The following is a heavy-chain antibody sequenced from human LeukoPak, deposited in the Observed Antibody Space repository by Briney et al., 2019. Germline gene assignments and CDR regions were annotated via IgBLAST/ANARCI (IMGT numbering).Heavy chain of an antibody. CDR3: AKDGYSSGWYLNFDY. J-gene: IGHJ4*02. Sequence: GGPLRLSCAASGFTFSSYGMHWVRQAPGKGLERVAFIRYDGSNKYYADSVKGRFTISRDNSKNTLYLQMNSLRAEDTAVYYCAKDGYSSGWYLNFDYWGQGTLVTVSS. CDR1: GFTFSSYG. D-gene: IGHD6-19*01. V-gene: IGHV3-30*02. CDR2: IRYDGSNK.